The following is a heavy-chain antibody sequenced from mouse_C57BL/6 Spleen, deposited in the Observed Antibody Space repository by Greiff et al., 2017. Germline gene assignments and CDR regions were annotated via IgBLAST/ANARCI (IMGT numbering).Heavy chain of an antibody. CDR3: TRDGSSGHGTWVAD. CDR1: GFTFSSYA. CDR2: ISSGGDYI. V-gene: IGHV5-9-1*02. J-gene: IGHJ3*01. D-gene: IGHD3-2*02. Sequence: EVQGVESGEGLVKPGGSLKLSCAASGFTFSSYAMSWVRQTPEKRLEWVAYISSGGDYIYYADTVKGRFTISRDNARNTLYLQMSSLKSEDTAMYYCTRDGSSGHGTWVADWGQGTLVTVSA.